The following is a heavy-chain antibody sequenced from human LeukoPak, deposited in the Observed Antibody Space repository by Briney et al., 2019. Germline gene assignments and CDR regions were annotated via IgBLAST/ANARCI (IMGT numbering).Heavy chain of an antibody. D-gene: IGHD2-2*01. J-gene: IGHJ3*02. Sequence: GGALRLSCAASGFPFSSYSMNWGRPAPGKGLGGGCSIISSRSYIYYSDSVKGRFTISRDNAKNPLYLQMTSLRAEDTAVYYCARDSRHCSSTSCADAFDIWGQGTMVTVSP. CDR1: GFPFSSYS. CDR3: ARDSRHCSSTSCADAFDI. CDR2: IISSRSYI. V-gene: IGHV3-21*01.